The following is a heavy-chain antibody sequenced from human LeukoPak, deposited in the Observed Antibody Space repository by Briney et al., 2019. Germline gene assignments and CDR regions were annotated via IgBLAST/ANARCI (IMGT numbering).Heavy chain of an antibody. V-gene: IGHV3-66*01. J-gene: IGHJ4*02. CDR2: IFDVGNT. D-gene: IGHD4-23*01. CDR1: GFTVSNNF. Sequence: GGSLRLSCAASGFTVSNNFMNWVRQAPGKGLEWVSVIFDVGNTYYADSVKDRFTISRDSSKNTLYLQMNSLRVEDMAVYYCTRDAPAGGKLDSWGQGTLVTVSS. CDR3: TRDAPAGGKLDS.